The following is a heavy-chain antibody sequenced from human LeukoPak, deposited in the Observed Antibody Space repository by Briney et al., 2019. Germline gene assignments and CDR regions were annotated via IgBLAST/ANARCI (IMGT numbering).Heavy chain of an antibody. J-gene: IGHJ4*02. CDR3: ARAFAAVGSVHY. CDR1: GASISDYY. CDR2: FHYGGGT. D-gene: IGHD6-19*01. V-gene: IGHV4-59*01. Sequence: SETLSLTCSVSGASISDYYWTWIRQPPGKGLQWIGYFHYGGGTNHNPSLKSRVTMSVDTSKNQFSLKLSSVTAADTAIYYCARAFAAVGSVHYWGQGTLVTVSS.